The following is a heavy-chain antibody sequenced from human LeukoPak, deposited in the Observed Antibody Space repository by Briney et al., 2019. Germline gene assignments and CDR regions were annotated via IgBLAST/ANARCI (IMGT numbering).Heavy chain of an antibody. CDR1: GGSVSSGSYY. Sequence: SETLSLTCTVSGGSVSSGSYYWSWIRRPPGKGLEWIGYIYYSGSTNYNPSLKSRVTISVDTSKNQFSLKLSSVTAADTAVYYCARVLRYFDWLQGAFDIWGQGTMVTVSS. CDR2: IYYSGST. V-gene: IGHV4-61*01. D-gene: IGHD3-9*01. CDR3: ARVLRYFDWLQGAFDI. J-gene: IGHJ3*02.